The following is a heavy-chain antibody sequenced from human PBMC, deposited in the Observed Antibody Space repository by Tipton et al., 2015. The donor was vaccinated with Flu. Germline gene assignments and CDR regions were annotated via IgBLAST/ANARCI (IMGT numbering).Heavy chain of an antibody. CDR2: ISSGCSTM. D-gene: IGHD2-2*01. CDR1: GFTYSGYY. CDR3: AGTRGGYCTSSSCYADYFDY. J-gene: IGHJ4*02. V-gene: IGHV3-11*04. Sequence: SLRLSCAASGFTYSGYYMSWIRQAPGKGLEWVSYISSGCSTMYYADSVKGRFTISRDNAKNSLHLQMNSLRAEDTAVYYCAGTRGGYCTSSSCYADYFDYWGQGTLVTVSS.